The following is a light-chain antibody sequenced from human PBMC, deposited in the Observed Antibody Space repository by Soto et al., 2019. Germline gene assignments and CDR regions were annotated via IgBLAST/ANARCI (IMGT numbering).Light chain of an antibody. Sequence: QSVLTHPASVSGSPGQSITISCIGTSSDVGGSKYVSWYQQHPGKAPRLMIYEVNSRPSWVSSRFSGSKSGNTASLTISGLQAEDETYYYCCSFTTSSTYVFGTGTKLTVL. CDR2: EVN. CDR1: SSDVGGSKY. V-gene: IGLV2-14*01. CDR3: CSFTTSSTYV. J-gene: IGLJ1*01.